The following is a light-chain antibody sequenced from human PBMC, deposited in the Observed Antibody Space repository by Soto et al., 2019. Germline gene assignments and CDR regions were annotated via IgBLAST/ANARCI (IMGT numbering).Light chain of an antibody. CDR1: SSDVGGYNY. CDR2: EVS. CDR3: SSYTSSSTLPYV. V-gene: IGLV2-14*01. J-gene: IGLJ1*01. Sequence: QSVLTQPASVSGSPGQSITISCTGTSSDVGGYNYVSWYQQHPGKAPKLMIYEVSHRPSGVSNRFSGSKSGNTASLTISGLQAEDEAAYYCSSYTSSSTLPYVFGTGTKVTVL.